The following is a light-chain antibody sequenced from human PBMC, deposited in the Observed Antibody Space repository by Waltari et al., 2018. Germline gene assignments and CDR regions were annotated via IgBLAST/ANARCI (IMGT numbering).Light chain of an antibody. J-gene: IGKJ4*01. V-gene: IGKV2-28*01. CDR1: ESLLHSNGYNY. CDR2: MGS. Sequence: DIVLTQSPLSLPVTPGEPASISCGSSESLLHSNGYNYLDWYVQKPGQSPQLLIYMGSSRASGVPDRISGSGSGTDFTLKISRVEAEDVGMYYCMQALQTPRLTFGGGTRVEIK. CDR3: MQALQTPRLT.